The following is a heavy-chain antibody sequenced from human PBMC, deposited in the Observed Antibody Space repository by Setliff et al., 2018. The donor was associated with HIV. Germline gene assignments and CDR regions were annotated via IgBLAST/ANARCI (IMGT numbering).Heavy chain of an antibody. CDR2: IYHSGST. J-gene: IGHJ6*02. CDR1: GYSISSGYY. CDR3: ARGGPTVAYGVDV. D-gene: IGHD4-17*01. Sequence: PSETLSLTCTVSGYSISSGYYWGWIRQPPGKGLEWIGSIYHSGSTYYNPSLKSRVTISVDTSKNQFSLKLSSVTAADTAVYYCARGGPTVAYGVDVWGQGTTVTVSS. V-gene: IGHV4-38-2*02.